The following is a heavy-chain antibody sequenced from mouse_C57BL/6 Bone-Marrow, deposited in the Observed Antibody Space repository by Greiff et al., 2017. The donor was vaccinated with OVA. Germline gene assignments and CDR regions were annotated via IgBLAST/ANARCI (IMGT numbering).Heavy chain of an antibody. CDR2: IYPGSGNT. Sequence: VQLQQSGAELVRPGASVKLSCKASGYTFTDYYINWVKQRPGQGLEWIARIYPGSGNTYYNEKFKGKATLTAEKSSSTAYMQLSSLTSEDSAVYFCARSMVTTARAMDYWGQGTSVTVSS. CDR1: GYTFTDYY. CDR3: ARSMVTTARAMDY. J-gene: IGHJ4*01. V-gene: IGHV1-76*01. D-gene: IGHD2-2*01.